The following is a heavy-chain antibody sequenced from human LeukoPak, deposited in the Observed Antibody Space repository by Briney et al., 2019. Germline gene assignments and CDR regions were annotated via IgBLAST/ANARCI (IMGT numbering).Heavy chain of an antibody. CDR1: GFTASYNY. J-gene: IGHJ6*02. V-gene: IGHV3-53*01. CDR3: GSAVLVINYFSGMDV. CDR2: IYSGDKT. D-gene: IGHD4-11*01. Sequence: GGSLRLSCAVSGFTASYNYISWVRQAPGKGLEWVSVIYSGDKTYYADSVKGRFTISRDNSKNTLYLQMNSLRAEDTAVYYCGSAVLVINYFSGMDVWGQGTTVTVSS.